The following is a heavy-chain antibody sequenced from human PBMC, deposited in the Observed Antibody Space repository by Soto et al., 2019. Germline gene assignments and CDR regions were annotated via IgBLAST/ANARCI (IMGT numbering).Heavy chain of an antibody. Sequence: PGGSLRLSCVASVFSVSNNYMSWVRQAPGKGLEWVSVIYSDGSTYYADSVKGRFTISRDNSRNTVYLQTNSLRAEDTAVYYCARGGGVAVRPHYYYYGMDVWGQGTTVTVSS. CDR3: ARGGGVAVRPHYYYYGMDV. D-gene: IGHD6-6*01. J-gene: IGHJ6*02. CDR1: VFSVSNNY. V-gene: IGHV3-53*01. CDR2: IYSDGST.